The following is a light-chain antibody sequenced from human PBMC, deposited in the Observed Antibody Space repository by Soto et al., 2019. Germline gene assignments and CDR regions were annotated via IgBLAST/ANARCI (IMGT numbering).Light chain of an antibody. V-gene: IGKV2-28*01. CDR3: MQALQTPRT. CDR2: LGS. Sequence: DLMMTQSPLSPPVNPGEPASISCRSSQSLLHSTGYNYLDWYLQKPGQSPQLLIYLGSNRASGVPDRFSGSGSGTDFTLKISRVEAEDVGIYYCMQALQTPRTFGQGTKV. J-gene: IGKJ1*01. CDR1: QSLLHSTGYNY.